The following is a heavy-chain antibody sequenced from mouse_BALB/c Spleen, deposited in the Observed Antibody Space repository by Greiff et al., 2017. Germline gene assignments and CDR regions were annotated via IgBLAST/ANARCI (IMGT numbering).Heavy chain of an antibody. V-gene: IGHV1-5*01. CDR3: TRTNYRYDGFDY. CDR1: GYTFTSYW. J-gene: IGHJ2*01. CDR2: IYPGNSDT. D-gene: IGHD2-14*01. Sequence: EVKLQESGTVLARPGASVKMSCKASGYTFTSYWMHWVKQRPGQGLEWIGAIYPGNSDTSYNQKFKGKAKLTAVTSTSTAYMELSSLTNEDSAVYYCTRTNYRYDGFDYWGQGTTLTVSS.